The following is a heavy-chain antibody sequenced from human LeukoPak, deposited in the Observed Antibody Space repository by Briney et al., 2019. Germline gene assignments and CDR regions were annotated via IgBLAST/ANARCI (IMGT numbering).Heavy chain of an antibody. V-gene: IGHV4-4*02. Sequence: SETLSLTCAVSGGSVSSTNWWSWVRQPPGKGLEWIGEISHTGTTQYRASLKSRVTISVDKSKNQFSLKLTYVTAADTAVYYCARVGRLRYFDWRAGFDYWGQGTLVTVSS. D-gene: IGHD3-9*01. CDR3: ARVGRLRYFDWRAGFDY. CDR2: ISHTGTT. J-gene: IGHJ4*02. CDR1: GGSVSSTNW.